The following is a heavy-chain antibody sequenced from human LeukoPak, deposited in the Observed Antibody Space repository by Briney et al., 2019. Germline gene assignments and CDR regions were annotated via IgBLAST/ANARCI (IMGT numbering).Heavy chain of an antibody. CDR1: GGSISISGYY. V-gene: IGHV4-39*07. CDR3: ARGYCSGGSCYSYYYYNYMDV. CDR2: IFYTGTT. Sequence: SETLSLTCTVSGGSISISGYYWAWIRQPPGKGPEWIGSIFYTGTTYYNPSLKSRVTISVDTSKNQFSLKLTSLTAADTAVYYCARGYCSGGSCYSYYYYNYMDVWGKGTTVTVSS. D-gene: IGHD2-15*01. J-gene: IGHJ6*03.